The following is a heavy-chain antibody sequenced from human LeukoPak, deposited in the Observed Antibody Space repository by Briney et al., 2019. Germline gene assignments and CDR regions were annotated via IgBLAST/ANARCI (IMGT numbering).Heavy chain of an antibody. CDR2: IYYSGST. J-gene: IGHJ4*02. D-gene: IGHD3-3*01. Sequence: PSETLSLTCTVSGGSISSSSYYWGWIRQPPGKGLEWFGSIYYSGSTYYNPSLKSRVTISVDTSKNQFSLKLSSVPAADTAVYYCASVEYYDFWSGPYWGQGTLVTVSS. CDR1: GGSISSSSYY. CDR3: ASVEYYDFWSGPY. V-gene: IGHV4-39*01.